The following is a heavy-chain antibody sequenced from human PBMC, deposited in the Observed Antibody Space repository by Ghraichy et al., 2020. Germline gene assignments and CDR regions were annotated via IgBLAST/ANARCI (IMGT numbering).Heavy chain of an antibody. Sequence: ASVKVSCKASGYTFTSYYMHWVRQAPGQRLEWMGIINPSGGNTNYAQKFQGRVTITRDTSTSTVYMELSSLRSEDTAVYYCARDVVSGSYSVYFDYWGQGTLVTVSS. D-gene: IGHD1-26*01. CDR3: ARDVVSGSYSVYFDY. CDR1: GYTFTSYY. V-gene: IGHV1-46*01. J-gene: IGHJ4*02. CDR2: INPSGGNT.